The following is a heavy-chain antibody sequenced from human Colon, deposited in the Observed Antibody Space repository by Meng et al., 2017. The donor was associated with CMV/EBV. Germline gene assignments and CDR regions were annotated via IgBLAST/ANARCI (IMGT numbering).Heavy chain of an antibody. J-gene: IGHJ6*02. CDR3: ARERIPWGDYYYGMDV. Sequence: GGSLRLSCAASGFTFSDYYMSWIRQAPGKGLEWVSYISSSGSTIYYADSVKGRFTTSRDNAKNSLYLQMNSLRAEDTAVYYCARERIPWGDYYYGMDVWGQGTTVTVSS. CDR1: GFTFSDYY. V-gene: IGHV3-11*04. CDR2: ISSSGSTI. D-gene: IGHD3-16*01.